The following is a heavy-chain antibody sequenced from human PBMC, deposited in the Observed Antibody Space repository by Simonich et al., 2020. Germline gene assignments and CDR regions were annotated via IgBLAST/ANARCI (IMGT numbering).Heavy chain of an antibody. J-gene: IGHJ2*01. D-gene: IGHD6-25*01. CDR2: INPNSGGT. Sequence: QVQLVQSGAEVTKPGASVKVSCKASGYTFTGYYMHWVRQAPGQGLEGRGWINPNSGGTNYAQKVQGRVTMTRDTSISTAYMELSRLRSDDTAVYYCARGGLGHWYFDLWGRGTLVTVSS. CDR3: ARGGLGHWYFDL. V-gene: IGHV1-2*02. CDR1: GYTFTGYY.